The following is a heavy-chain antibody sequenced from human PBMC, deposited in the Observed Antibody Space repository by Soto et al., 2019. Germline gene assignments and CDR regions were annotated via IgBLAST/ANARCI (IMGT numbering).Heavy chain of an antibody. D-gene: IGHD3-3*01. CDR3: ARDTYYDFWSGYSPMDV. V-gene: IGHV1-8*01. CDR2: MNPNSGNT. CDR1: GYTFTSYD. Sequence: SVKVSCKASGYTFTSYDINWVRQATGQGHEWMGWMNPNSGNTGYAQKFQGRATMTRNTSISTAYMELSSLRSEDTAVYYCARDTYYDFWSGYSPMDVWGKGTTVTVSS. J-gene: IGHJ6*04.